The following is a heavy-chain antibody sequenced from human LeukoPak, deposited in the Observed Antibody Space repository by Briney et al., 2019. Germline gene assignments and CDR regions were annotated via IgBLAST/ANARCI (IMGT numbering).Heavy chain of an antibody. CDR3: AATVGMVRGPSGMDV. CDR2: IVVGSGNT. J-gene: IGHJ6*02. V-gene: IGHV1-58*02. CDR1: GFTFTSSA. D-gene: IGHD3-10*01. Sequence: ASVKVSCKASGFTFTSSAMQWVRQARGQGLEWIGWIVVGSGNTNYAQKFQERVTITRDMSTSTAYMELSSLRSEDTAVYYCAATVGMVRGPSGMDVWGQGTTVTVSS.